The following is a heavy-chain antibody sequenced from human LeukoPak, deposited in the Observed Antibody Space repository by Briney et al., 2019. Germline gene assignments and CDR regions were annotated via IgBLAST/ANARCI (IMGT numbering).Heavy chain of an antibody. V-gene: IGHV1-69*05. Sequence: GASVKVSCKASGGTFSSYAISWVRQAPGQGLEWMGGIIPIFGTANYAQKFQGRVTITTDESTSTAYMELSSLRSEDTAVYYCARSAWSGYSAGAYWGQGTLVTVPS. D-gene: IGHD3-3*01. CDR2: IIPIFGTA. J-gene: IGHJ4*02. CDR3: ARSAWSGYSAGAY. CDR1: GGTFSSYA.